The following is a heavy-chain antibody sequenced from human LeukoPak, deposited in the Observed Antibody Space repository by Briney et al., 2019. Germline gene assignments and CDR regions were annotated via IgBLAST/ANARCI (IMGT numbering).Heavy chain of an antibody. D-gene: IGHD3-10*01. CDR2: IYHSGST. V-gene: IGHV4-30-2*01. J-gene: IGHJ4*02. CDR1: GGSISSGGYY. CDR3: ARVKRGSAGGDY. Sequence: PSETLSLTCTVSGGSISSGGYYWSWIRQPPGKGLEWIGYIYHSGSTYYNPSLKSRVTISVDRSKNQFSLKLSSVTAADTAVYYCARVKRGSAGGDYWGQGTLVTVSS.